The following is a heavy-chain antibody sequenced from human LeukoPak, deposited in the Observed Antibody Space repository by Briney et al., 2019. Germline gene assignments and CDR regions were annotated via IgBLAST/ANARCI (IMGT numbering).Heavy chain of an antibody. CDR1: GFTFSSCA. CDR2: ISYDGSNK. D-gene: IGHD3-22*01. Sequence: PGGSLRLSCAASGFTFSSCAMHWVRQAPGKGLEWVAVISYDGSNKYYADSVKGRFTISRDNSKNTLYLQMNSLRAEDTAVYYCAREASVVTMIVVVTGGYFDYWGQGTLVTVSS. J-gene: IGHJ4*02. CDR3: AREASVVTMIVVVTGGYFDY. V-gene: IGHV3-30*04.